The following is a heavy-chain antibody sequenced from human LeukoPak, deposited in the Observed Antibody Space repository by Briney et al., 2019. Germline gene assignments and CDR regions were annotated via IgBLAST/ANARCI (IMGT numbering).Heavy chain of an antibody. V-gene: IGHV3-30*03. CDR1: GFTFSSYG. J-gene: IGHJ4*02. Sequence: GGSLRLPCAASGFTFSSYGMHWVRRAPGKGLEWVAVISYDGSNKYYADSVKGRFTISRDNSKNTLYLQMNSLRAEDTAVYYCARTGGTTVTFFDYWGQGTLVTVSS. CDR3: ARTGGTTVTFFDY. D-gene: IGHD4-17*01. CDR2: ISYDGSNK.